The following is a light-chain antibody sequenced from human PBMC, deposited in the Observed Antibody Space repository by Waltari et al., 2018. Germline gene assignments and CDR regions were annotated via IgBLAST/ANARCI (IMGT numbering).Light chain of an antibody. CDR3: QQYFDFPWT. J-gene: IGKJ1*01. CDR1: QDIYNY. V-gene: IGKV1-33*01. CDR2: DAS. Sequence: DIQMTQSPSFLSASVGDTVTITCQASQDIYNYLDWYQQKPGKPPKVLIYDASNLETGVPSRFSGGYSGTNFSLTITSLQPEDVATYFCQQYFDFPWTFGQGTKVQMK.